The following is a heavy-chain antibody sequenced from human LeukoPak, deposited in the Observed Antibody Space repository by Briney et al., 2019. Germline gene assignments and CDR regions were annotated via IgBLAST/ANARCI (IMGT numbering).Heavy chain of an antibody. Sequence: GGSLRLSCAASGFTFSSHGMHWVRQAPGKGLEWVALIWYDGSKKNYADSVKGRFTISRDNAKNSLYLQMNSLRADDTAVYYCAGQYSYDSRGFDYWGQGTLVTVSS. D-gene: IGHD3-22*01. J-gene: IGHJ4*02. CDR3: AGQYSYDSRGFDY. CDR2: IWYDGSKK. V-gene: IGHV3-33*01. CDR1: GFTFSSHG.